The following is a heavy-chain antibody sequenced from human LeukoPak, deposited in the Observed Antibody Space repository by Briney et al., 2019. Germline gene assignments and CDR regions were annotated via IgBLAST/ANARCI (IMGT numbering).Heavy chain of an antibody. J-gene: IGHJ5*02. D-gene: IGHD6-19*01. V-gene: IGHV1-2*02. CDR1: GYTFTAYY. CDR3: ARPVAGTWGFDP. Sequence: ASVKVSCKASGYTFTAYYMHWVRQAPGQGLEWMGWINPNSGGTNYAQKFLGRVTMTKDTSISTAYMELTSLRSDDTAVYFCARPVAGTWGFDPWGQGTLVTVSS. CDR2: INPNSGGT.